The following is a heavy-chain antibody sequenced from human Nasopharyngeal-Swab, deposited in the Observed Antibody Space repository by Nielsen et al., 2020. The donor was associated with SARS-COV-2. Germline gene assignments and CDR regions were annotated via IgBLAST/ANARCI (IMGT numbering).Heavy chain of an antibody. J-gene: IGHJ6*02. CDR3: ARGKDCGGGSCNGYHYYGMDV. Sequence: GESLKISCAASGFTFSSSWIHWVRQAPGKGLVWVSRINPDGRSTAYPDSVKGRFTISRDNAKNTVYLQMNSLRAEDTAVYYCARGKDCGGGSCNGYHYYGMDVWGLGTTVTVSS. V-gene: IGHV3-74*01. CDR1: GFTFSSSW. D-gene: IGHD2-15*01. CDR2: INPDGRST.